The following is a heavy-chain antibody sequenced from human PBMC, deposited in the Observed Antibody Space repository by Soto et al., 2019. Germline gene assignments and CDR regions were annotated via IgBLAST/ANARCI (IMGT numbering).Heavy chain of an antibody. CDR2: INHSGGTT. D-gene: IGHD6-19*01. CDR3: ARGGSGGWGYYFDY. V-gene: IGHV1-46*01. J-gene: IGHJ4*02. Sequence: QVQLVQSGAEVKKPGASVKVSCKASGYTFTSYYMPWVRQAPGQGLEWMGIINHSGGTTSYAQKFKGRVTMTRDTSTSTVYMELSSLRSDDTAVFYCARGGSGGWGYYFDYWGQGTLVTVSS. CDR1: GYTFTSYY.